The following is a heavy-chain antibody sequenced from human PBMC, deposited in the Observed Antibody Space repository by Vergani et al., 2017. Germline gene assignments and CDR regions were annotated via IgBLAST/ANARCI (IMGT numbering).Heavy chain of an antibody. Sequence: EVQLLESGGGLVQPGGSLRLSCAASGFTFSSYAMSWVRQAPGKGLEWVSAISGSGGSTYYADSVKGRFTISRDNSKNTLYLQMNSLRAEDTAVYYCAKIWLEGCSGGSCYSELYFDFWGQGTLVTVSS. CDR3: AKIWLEGCSGGSCYSELYFDF. CDR1: GFTFSSYA. J-gene: IGHJ4*02. D-gene: IGHD2-15*01. CDR2: ISGSGGST. V-gene: IGHV3-23*01.